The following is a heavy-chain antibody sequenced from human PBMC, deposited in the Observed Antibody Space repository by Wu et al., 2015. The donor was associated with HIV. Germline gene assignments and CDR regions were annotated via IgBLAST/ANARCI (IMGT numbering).Heavy chain of an antibody. CDR2: IIPFFGTP. CDR3: ASEWGLGQQLKPSVFDY. V-gene: IGHV1-69*13. D-gene: IGHD6-13*01. J-gene: IGHJ4*02. CDR1: GDSFSTYG. Sequence: QVQLVQSGAEVKKPGSSVKVSCKAPGDSFSTYGISWVRQAPRQGLEWMGRIIPFFGTPIYSQKFQGRVTITADESTSTVYMELSSLRSEDTALYYCASEWGLGQQLKPSVFDYWGQGTLVTVSS.